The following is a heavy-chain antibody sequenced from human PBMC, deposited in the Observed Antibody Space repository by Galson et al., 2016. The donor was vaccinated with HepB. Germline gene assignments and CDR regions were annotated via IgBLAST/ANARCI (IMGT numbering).Heavy chain of an antibody. Sequence: SLRLSCAASGLTFSSYWMNWVRQARGKGLEWVANIKDDGSEKYYVDSVKGRFTISRDNAKNTLFLHMNSLRVEDTAVYYCASRGSSLYIGWGQGTLVTVSS. CDR1: GLTFSSYW. D-gene: IGHD6-13*01. CDR3: ASRGSSLYIG. V-gene: IGHV3-7*01. CDR2: IKDDGSEK. J-gene: IGHJ4*02.